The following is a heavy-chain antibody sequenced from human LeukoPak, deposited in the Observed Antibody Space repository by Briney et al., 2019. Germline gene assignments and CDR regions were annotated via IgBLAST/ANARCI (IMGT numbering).Heavy chain of an antibody. CDR2: ITSDGTGT. Sequence: GGSLRLSCTASGFTFSSSWMHWVRQVPGKGLVWVSRITSDGTGTTYADSVKGRFTISRDNSKNTLYLQMNSLRAEDTAVYYCAKEGNSSGYYRPSRLYWGQGTLVTVSS. V-gene: IGHV3-74*01. CDR1: GFTFSSSW. CDR3: AKEGNSSGYYRPSRLY. D-gene: IGHD3-22*01. J-gene: IGHJ4*02.